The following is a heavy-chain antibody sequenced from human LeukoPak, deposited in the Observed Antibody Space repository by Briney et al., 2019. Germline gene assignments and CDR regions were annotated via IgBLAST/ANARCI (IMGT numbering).Heavy chain of an antibody. J-gene: IGHJ3*01. CDR3: ARLGS. Sequence: PRGSLRLSCATSGFTFSSYAMHWVRQAPGKGLEWVAVISYDGSNKYYADSVKGRFTISRDNSKNTLYLQMNSLRAEDTAVYYCARLGSWGQGTMVTVSS. V-gene: IGHV3-30-3*01. CDR1: GFTFSSYA. D-gene: IGHD2-2*03. CDR2: ISYDGSNK.